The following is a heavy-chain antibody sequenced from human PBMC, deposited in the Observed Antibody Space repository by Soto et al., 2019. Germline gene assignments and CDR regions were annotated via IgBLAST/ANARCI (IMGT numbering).Heavy chain of an antibody. J-gene: IGHJ6*02. D-gene: IGHD3-16*01. Sequence: QVQLVQSGAEVKKPGSSVKVSCKASGGTFSSHAISWVRQAPGQGLEWMGGIIPFFKATNYAQKSQGRVTITADESKSTEYMDLYSVRSEDTAVYYCARDVPLNYYDGTFSYYVMGVWGQGTTVTVSS. CDR2: IIPFFKAT. V-gene: IGHV1-69*01. CDR1: GGTFSSHA. CDR3: ARDVPLNYYDGTFSYYVMGV.